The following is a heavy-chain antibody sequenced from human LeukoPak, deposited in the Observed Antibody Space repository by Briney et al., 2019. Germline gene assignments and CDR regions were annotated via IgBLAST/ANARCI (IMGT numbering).Heavy chain of an antibody. CDR1: GFTVRSNY. J-gene: IGHJ4*02. D-gene: IGHD3-10*01. V-gene: IGHV3-66*01. CDR2: IYTGGST. CDR3: ARGAGGYYFDY. Sequence: GGSLRPSCAASGFTVRSNYMSWVRQAPGKGLEWVSVIYTGGSTDYADSVKGRFTISTDNSKNTLSLQMNSLRAEDTAMYYCARGAGGYYFDYWGQGTLVTVSS.